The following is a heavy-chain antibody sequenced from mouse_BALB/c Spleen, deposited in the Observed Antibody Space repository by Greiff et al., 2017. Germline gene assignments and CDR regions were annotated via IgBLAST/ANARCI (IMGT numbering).Heavy chain of an antibody. Sequence: EVNLVESGGGLVKPGGSLKLSCAASGFTFSDYYMYWVRQTPEKRLEWVATISDGGSYTYYPDSVKGRFTISRDNAKNNLYLQMSSLKSEDTAMYYCARDGITTGDYYAMDYWGQGTSVTVSS. D-gene: IGHD2-4*01. J-gene: IGHJ4*01. CDR2: ISDGGSYT. CDR3: ARDGITTGDYYAMDY. V-gene: IGHV5-4*02. CDR1: GFTFSDYY.